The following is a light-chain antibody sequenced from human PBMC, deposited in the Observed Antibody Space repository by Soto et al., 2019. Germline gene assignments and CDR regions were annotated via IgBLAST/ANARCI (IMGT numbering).Light chain of an antibody. Sequence: DILSTQSPATRSVAPGERGTLSCRASQRVSSRRLAWYQQKPGQAPRLLIYDASNRATGIPARFSGSGSGTDFTLTISSLEPEDSAVYYCQQRHMWPITFGQGTRLEIK. CDR2: DAS. J-gene: IGKJ5*01. CDR1: QRVSSR. CDR3: QQRHMWPIT. V-gene: IGKV3-11*01.